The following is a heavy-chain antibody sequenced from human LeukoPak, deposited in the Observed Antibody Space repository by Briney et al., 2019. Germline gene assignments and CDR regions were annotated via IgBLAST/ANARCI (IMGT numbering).Heavy chain of an antibody. D-gene: IGHD4-23*01. CDR1: GGSISSSSYY. CDR2: IYYSGST. V-gene: IGHV4-39*07. Sequence: PSETLSLTCTVSGGSISSSSYYWGWIRQPPGKGLEWIGSIYYSGSTYYDPSLKSRVTISVDTSKNQFSLKLSSVTAADTAVYYCARDHGGNSGDNWFDPWGQGTLVTVPS. J-gene: IGHJ5*02. CDR3: ARDHGGNSGDNWFDP.